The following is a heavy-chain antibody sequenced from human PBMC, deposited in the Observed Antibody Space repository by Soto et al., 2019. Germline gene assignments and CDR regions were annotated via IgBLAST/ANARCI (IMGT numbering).Heavy chain of an antibody. D-gene: IGHD3-16*01. CDR3: ARAPRFTDNWFDP. J-gene: IGHJ5*02. Sequence: ASVKVSCKASGGTFSRYGISWVRQAPGQGLEWMGGIIPIFGTTNYAQNFQGRVTIAADESTSTAYMELSSLRSEDTAVYYCARAPRFTDNWFDPWGQGTLVTVSS. V-gene: IGHV1-69*13. CDR1: GGTFSRYG. CDR2: IIPIFGTT.